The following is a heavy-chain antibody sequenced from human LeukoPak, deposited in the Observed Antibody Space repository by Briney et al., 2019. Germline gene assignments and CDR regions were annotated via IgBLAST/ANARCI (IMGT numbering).Heavy chain of an antibody. J-gene: IGHJ4*02. CDR1: GFTFSSYA. Sequence: GGSLRLSCAASGFTFSSYAMHWVRQAPGKGLEWVAVISYDGSNKYYADSVKGRFTISRDNSMNTLYLQMNSLRAEDTAVYYCARGGNDSSGYVTPFDYWGQGTLVTVSS. V-gene: IGHV3-30*04. CDR3: ARGGNDSSGYVTPFDY. D-gene: IGHD3-22*01. CDR2: ISYDGSNK.